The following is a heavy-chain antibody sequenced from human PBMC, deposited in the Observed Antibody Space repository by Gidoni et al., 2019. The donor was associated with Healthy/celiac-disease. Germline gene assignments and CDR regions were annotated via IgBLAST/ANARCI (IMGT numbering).Heavy chain of an antibody. CDR3: ARPYFDWSQDAFDI. J-gene: IGHJ3*02. Sequence: EVQLVESGGGLVQPGGSLRLSCAASGFTFSSYWMSWVRQAPGKGLEWVANIKQDGSEKYYVDSVKGRFTISRDNAKNSLYLQMNSLRAEDTAVYYCARPYFDWSQDAFDIWGQGTMVTVSS. D-gene: IGHD3-9*01. CDR1: GFTFSSYW. CDR2: IKQDGSEK. V-gene: IGHV3-7*04.